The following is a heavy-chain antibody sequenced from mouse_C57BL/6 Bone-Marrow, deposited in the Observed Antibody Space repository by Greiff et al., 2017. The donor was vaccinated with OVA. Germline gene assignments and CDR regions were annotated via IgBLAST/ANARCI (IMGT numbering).Heavy chain of an antibody. CDR3: ALRLPSYYAMDY. Sequence: QVQLQQPGAELVRPGTSVKLSCKASGYTFTSYWMHWVKQRPGQGLEWIGVIDPSDSYTNYNQKFKGKATLTVDTSSSTAYMQLSSLTSEDSAVYYCALRLPSYYAMDYWGQGTSVTVSS. J-gene: IGHJ4*01. CDR2: IDPSDSYT. V-gene: IGHV1-59*01. CDR1: GYTFTSYW. D-gene: IGHD3-2*02.